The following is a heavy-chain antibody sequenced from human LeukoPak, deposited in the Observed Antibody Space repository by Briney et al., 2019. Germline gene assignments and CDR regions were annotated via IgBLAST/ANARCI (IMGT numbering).Heavy chain of an antibody. CDR3: ARGVNSGYFDY. CDR1: GGSISSYY. V-gene: IGHV4-59*01. J-gene: IGHJ4*02. CDR2: IYYSGST. D-gene: IGHD1-26*01. Sequence: PSETLSLTCTVSGGSISSYYWTWIRQPPGKGLEWIGYIYYSGSTNYNPSLKSRVTISVDTSKNQFSLKLTSVTAAHTAVYYCARGVNSGYFDYCGQGTLVTVSS.